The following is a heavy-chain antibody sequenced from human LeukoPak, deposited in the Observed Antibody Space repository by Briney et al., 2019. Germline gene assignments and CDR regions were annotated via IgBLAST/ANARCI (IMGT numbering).Heavy chain of an antibody. CDR2: ISSSSSNI. CDR3: ARSRAVGATTANY. D-gene: IGHD1-26*01. J-gene: IGHJ4*02. Sequence: GGSLRLSCAAPGFTFSSYTMNWVRQAPGKGLEWVASISSSSSNIYYADSVKGRFAISRDNAKNSLYLQMNSLRAEDTAVYYCARSRAVGATTANYWGQGTLVTVSS. CDR1: GFTFSSYT. V-gene: IGHV3-21*01.